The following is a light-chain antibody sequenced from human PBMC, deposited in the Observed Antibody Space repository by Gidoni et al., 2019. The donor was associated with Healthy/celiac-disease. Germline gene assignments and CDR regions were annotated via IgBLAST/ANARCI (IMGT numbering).Light chain of an antibody. J-gene: IGKJ5*01. CDR1: QSVSSSY. V-gene: IGKV3-20*01. CDR3: QQYGSFST. CDR2: GAS. Sequence: EIVLTQSPGTLSSSPGERATLSCRASQSVSSSYLAWYQQKPGQAPRLLIYGASSRATGIPDRFSGSGSGTDFTLTISRLEPEDFAVYYCQQYGSFSTFGQGTRLEIK.